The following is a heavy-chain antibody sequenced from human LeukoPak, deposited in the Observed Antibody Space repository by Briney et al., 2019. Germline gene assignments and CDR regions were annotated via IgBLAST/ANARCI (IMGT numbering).Heavy chain of an antibody. D-gene: IGHD6-13*01. V-gene: IGHV4-59*04. CDR1: GGSSSSYY. CDR2: IYYSGST. J-gene: IGHJ5*02. CDR3: AATGYSSSWATYNWFDP. Sequence: PSETLSLTCTVSGGSSSSYYWSWIRQPPGKGLEWIGSIYYSGSTYYNPSLKSRVTISVDTSKNQFSLKLSSVTAADTAVYYCAATGYSSSWATYNWFDPWGQGTLVTVSS.